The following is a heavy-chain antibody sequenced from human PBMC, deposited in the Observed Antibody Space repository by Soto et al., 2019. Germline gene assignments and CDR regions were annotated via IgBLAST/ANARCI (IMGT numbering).Heavy chain of an antibody. V-gene: IGHV4-59*01. J-gene: IGHJ4*02. CDR1: GGSISSYY. CDR3: ARGSWLQLISFEY. D-gene: IGHD5-12*01. Sequence: SETLSLTCTVSGGSISSYYWSWIRQPPGKGLEWIGCIYYSGSTNYNPSLKSRVTISVDTSKNQFSLNLRSVTAADTAVYYCARGSWLQLISFEYWGQGTLVTVSS. CDR2: IYYSGST.